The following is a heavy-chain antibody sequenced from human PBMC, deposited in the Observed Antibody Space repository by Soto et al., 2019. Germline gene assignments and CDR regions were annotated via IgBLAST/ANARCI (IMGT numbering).Heavy chain of an antibody. CDR2: IKQDGSEK. V-gene: IGHV3-7*01. D-gene: IGHD6-19*01. J-gene: IGHJ6*02. CDR1: GFTFSSYW. Sequence: GGSLRLSCAASGFTFSSYWMSWVRQAPGKGLEWVANIKQDGSEKYYVDSVKGRFTISRDNAKNSLYLQMNSLRAEDTAVYYCARVQYSSGWYYYYYGRDVWGQGTTVTVSS. CDR3: ARVQYSSGWYYYYYGRDV.